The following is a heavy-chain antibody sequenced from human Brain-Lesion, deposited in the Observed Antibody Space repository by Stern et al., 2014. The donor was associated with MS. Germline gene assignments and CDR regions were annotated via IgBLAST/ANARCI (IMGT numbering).Heavy chain of an antibody. V-gene: IGHV6-1*01. J-gene: IGHJ5*01. CDR1: GDSVSSNSAA. Sequence: QVQLQQSAPGLMKPSQTLALTCAISGDSVSSNSAAWNWIRQSPSRGLEWLGRTYYRSKWYYQYAESVKSRITINADTSTNQFSLQLNSVTPEDTAVYLCAKGYNWFDSWGQGTVVTVS. CDR3: AKGYNWFDS. CDR2: TYYRSKWYY.